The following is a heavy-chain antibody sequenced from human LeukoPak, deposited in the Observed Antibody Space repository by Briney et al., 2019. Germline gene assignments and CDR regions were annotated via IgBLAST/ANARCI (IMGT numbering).Heavy chain of an antibody. Sequence: GGSLRLSCAASGFTFSSYAMSWVRQAPGKGLEWVSAISGSGGSTYYADSVKGRFTISRDNSKNTLYLQMNSLRAEDTAVYYCAKAQHNCSSTSCYYYYYGMDVWGQGTTVTVSS. J-gene: IGHJ6*02. V-gene: IGHV3-23*01. CDR1: GFTFSSYA. CDR2: ISGSGGST. CDR3: AKAQHNCSSTSCYYYYYGMDV. D-gene: IGHD2-2*01.